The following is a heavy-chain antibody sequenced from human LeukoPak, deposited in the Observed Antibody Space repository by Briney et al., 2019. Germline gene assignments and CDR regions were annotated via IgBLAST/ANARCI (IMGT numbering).Heavy chain of an antibody. CDR2: ISGRTSTI. Sequence: GGSLRLSCVVSGFTFSPYSMNWVRQAPGKGLEWVAYISGRTSTIYYADSVYGRFTISRDNAKNSLYLQMNSLRAEDTAVYYRARDNWFAWGQGTLVTVSS. CDR3: ARDNWFA. J-gene: IGHJ5*02. V-gene: IGHV3-48*01. D-gene: IGHD1-20*01. CDR1: GFTFSPYS.